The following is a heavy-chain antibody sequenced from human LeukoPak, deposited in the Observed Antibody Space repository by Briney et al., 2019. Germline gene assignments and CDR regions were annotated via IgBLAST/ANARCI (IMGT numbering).Heavy chain of an antibody. CDR3: ARDPGRLGYCSSTSCYVLDY. V-gene: IGHV3-21*01. CDR2: ISSSSSYI. Sequence: GGSLRLSCAASGFTFSSYSMNWVRQAPGKGLEWVSSISSSSSYIYYADSVKGRFTISRDNAKNSLYLQVNSLRAEDTAVYYCARDPGRLGYCSSTSCYVLDYWGQGTLVTVSS. D-gene: IGHD2-2*01. J-gene: IGHJ4*02. CDR1: GFTFSSYS.